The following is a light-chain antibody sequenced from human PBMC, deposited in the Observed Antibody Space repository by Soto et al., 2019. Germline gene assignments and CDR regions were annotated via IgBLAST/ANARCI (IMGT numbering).Light chain of an antibody. CDR2: HVT. Sequence: QSALPQPASVSGTPGQSISISCTGTSIDGGKYNFVSWYQQHPGKTPKLILYHVTQRPSGVSNRFSVSKSGNTASLTISGLQAEDEGDYYCCSHAGSGTLMFGGGTKLTVL. J-gene: IGLJ3*02. CDR1: SIDGGKYNF. CDR3: CSHAGSGTLM. V-gene: IGLV2-23*02.